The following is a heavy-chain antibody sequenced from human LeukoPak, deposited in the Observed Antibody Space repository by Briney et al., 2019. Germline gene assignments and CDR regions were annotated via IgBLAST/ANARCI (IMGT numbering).Heavy chain of an antibody. CDR2: IYHSGST. CDR1: GGSISSGGYY. V-gene: IGHV4-30-2*01. J-gene: IGHJ6*03. Sequence: SQTLSLTCTVSGGSISSGGYYWSWIRQPPGKGPEWIGYIYHSGSTYYNPSLKSRVTISVDKSKNQFSLKLSSVTAADTAVYYCARVYSSSSFDYYYMDVWGKGTTVTVSS. D-gene: IGHD6-6*01. CDR3: ARVYSSSSFDYYYMDV.